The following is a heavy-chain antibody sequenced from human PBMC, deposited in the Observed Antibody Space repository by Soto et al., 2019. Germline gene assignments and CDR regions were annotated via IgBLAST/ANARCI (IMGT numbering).Heavy chain of an antibody. CDR2: ISGSGGST. Sequence: EVQLLESGGGLVQPGGSLRLSCAASGFTFSSYAMSWVRQAPGKGLEWVAAISGSGGSTYYADSVKGRFTISRDNSKNTLYLQMNSLRAEDTAVYYCAKDYDFWSGYYSGTTWGQGTLVTVSS. D-gene: IGHD3-3*01. J-gene: IGHJ5*02. CDR3: AKDYDFWSGYYSGTT. V-gene: IGHV3-23*01. CDR1: GFTFSSYA.